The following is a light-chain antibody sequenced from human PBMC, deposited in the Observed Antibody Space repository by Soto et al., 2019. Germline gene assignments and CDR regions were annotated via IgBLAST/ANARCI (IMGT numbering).Light chain of an antibody. CDR2: EVT. CDR1: TSDVGNYNY. V-gene: IGLV2-14*01. Sequence: QSALAQPASVSGSPGQSITISCTGTTSDVGNYNYVSWSQQHPGKPPKLMIYEVTNRPSGVSNRFSGSKAGITASLTISGLQAEDEADYYCSSYTTNTTLVFGTGTKVTVL. J-gene: IGLJ1*01. CDR3: SSYTTNTTLV.